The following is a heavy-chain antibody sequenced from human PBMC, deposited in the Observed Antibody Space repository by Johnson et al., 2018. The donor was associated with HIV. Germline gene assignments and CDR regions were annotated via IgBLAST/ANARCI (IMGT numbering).Heavy chain of an antibody. V-gene: IGHV3-30-3*01. CDR2: ISYDGSNK. D-gene: IGHD5-18*01. Sequence: QVQLVESGGGVVQPGKSLTLSCAASGFTFSSYAMHWVRQAPGKGLEWVAVISYDGSNKYYADSVKGRFTISRDNSKNTLYLQMNSLRAEDTAVYYCAREEDTAMVTSGAFDIWGQGTMVTVSS. CDR3: AREEDTAMVTSGAFDI. J-gene: IGHJ3*02. CDR1: GFTFSSYA.